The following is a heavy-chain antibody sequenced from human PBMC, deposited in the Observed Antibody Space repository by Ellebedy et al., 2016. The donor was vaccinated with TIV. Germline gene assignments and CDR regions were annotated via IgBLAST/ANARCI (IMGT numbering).Heavy chain of an antibody. CDR2: VYYTGTT. CDR3: AREGIVATMFIDP. D-gene: IGHD5-12*01. V-gene: IGHV4-59*01. J-gene: IGHJ5*02. Sequence: MPSETLSLTCNVSGGSIPSYFWTWIRQTPGKGLERIGDVYYTGTTDYNPSLSSRVTISIDTSKSQFSLRLHSVTAADTAVSYCAREGIVATMFIDPWGPGTLVTVSS. CDR1: GGSIPSYF.